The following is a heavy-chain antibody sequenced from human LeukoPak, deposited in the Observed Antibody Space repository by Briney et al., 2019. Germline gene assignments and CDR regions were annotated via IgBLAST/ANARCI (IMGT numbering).Heavy chain of an antibody. Sequence: RGSLRLSCAASGFTFSSYWMSWVRQAPGRRLEWVANIKQDGSEKYYVDSVKGRFTISRDNAKNSLYLQMNSLRAEDTAVYYCASEERRYSNAPGDYWGQGTLVTVSS. CDR3: ASEERRYSNAPGDY. CDR2: IKQDGSEK. V-gene: IGHV3-7*01. CDR1: GFTFSSYW. J-gene: IGHJ4*02. D-gene: IGHD6-13*01.